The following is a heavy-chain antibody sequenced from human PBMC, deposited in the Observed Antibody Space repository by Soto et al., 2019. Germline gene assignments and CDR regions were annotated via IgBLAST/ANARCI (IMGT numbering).Heavy chain of an antibody. V-gene: IGHV4-30-2*01. Sequence: SWIRQPPGKGLEWIGYIYHSGSTYYNPSLKSRVTISVDRSKNQFSLKPSSVTAADTAVYYCAGGSGSFDYWGQGTLVTVSS. CDR2: IYHSGST. CDR3: AGGSGSFDY. J-gene: IGHJ4*02. D-gene: IGHD3-10*01.